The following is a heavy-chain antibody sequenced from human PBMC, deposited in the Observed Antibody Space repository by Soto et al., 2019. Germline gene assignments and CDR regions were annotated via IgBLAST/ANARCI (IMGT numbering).Heavy chain of an antibody. Sequence: GGSLRLSCAASGFTFSSYGMHWVRQAPGKGLEWVAVISYDGSNKYYADSVKGRFTISRDNSKNTLYLQMNSLRAEDTAVYYCATGDTAMTFQHWGQGTLVTVSS. CDR2: ISYDGSNK. CDR3: ATGDTAMTFQH. J-gene: IGHJ1*01. CDR1: GFTFSSYG. D-gene: IGHD5-18*01. V-gene: IGHV3-30*03.